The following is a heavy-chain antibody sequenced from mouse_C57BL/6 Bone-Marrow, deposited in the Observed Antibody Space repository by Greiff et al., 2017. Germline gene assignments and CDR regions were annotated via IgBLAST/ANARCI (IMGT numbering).Heavy chain of an antibody. V-gene: IGHV1-55*01. J-gene: IGHJ4*01. Sequence: VQLQQPGAELVKPGASVKMSCKASGYTFTSYWITWVKQRPGQGLEWIGDIYPGSGSTNYNEKFKSKATLTVDTSSSTAYMQLSSLTSEDSAVYYCARVLYYSNYFYAMDYWGQGTSVTVAS. D-gene: IGHD2-5*01. CDR2: IYPGSGST. CDR1: GYTFTSYW. CDR3: ARVLYYSNYFYAMDY.